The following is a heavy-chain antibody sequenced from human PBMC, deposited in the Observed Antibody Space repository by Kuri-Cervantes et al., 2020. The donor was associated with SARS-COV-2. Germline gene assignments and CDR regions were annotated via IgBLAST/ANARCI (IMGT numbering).Heavy chain of an antibody. J-gene: IGHJ4*02. CDR3: ARFEEFFDY. D-gene: IGHD3-10*01. V-gene: IGHV4-61*10. CDR1: GGSISSGSYY. Sequence: SETLSLTCTVSGGSISSGSYYWSWIRQPAGKGLEWIGYIYYSGSTYYNPSLKSRVTISVDTSKNQFSLKLSSVTAADTAVYYCARFEEFFDYWGQGTLVTVSS. CDR2: IYYSGST.